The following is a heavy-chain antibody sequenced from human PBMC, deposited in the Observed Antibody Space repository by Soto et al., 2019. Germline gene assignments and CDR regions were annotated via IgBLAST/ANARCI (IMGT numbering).Heavy chain of an antibody. CDR3: ARVGTAMVSGMDV. J-gene: IGHJ6*02. CDR2: IIPIFGTA. CDR1: GGTLSSYA. D-gene: IGHD5-18*01. Sequence: SVKVSCKASGGTLSSYAVSWVRQAPGQGLEWMGGIIPIFGTANYAQKFQGRVTITADESTSTAYMELSSLRSEDTAVYYCARVGTAMVSGMDVWGQGTTVTVSS. V-gene: IGHV1-69*13.